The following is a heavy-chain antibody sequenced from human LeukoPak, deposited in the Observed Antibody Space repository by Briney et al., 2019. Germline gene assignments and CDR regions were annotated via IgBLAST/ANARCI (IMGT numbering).Heavy chain of an antibody. CDR3: ARHARWFDP. J-gene: IGHJ5*02. V-gene: IGHV4-59*08. Sequence: SETLSLTCTVSGVSISSSYWGWIRQPPGKGLEWMGYIYNSGSTNYNPSLNTRVTISADASKNQCSLNLNSVTAADTAVYYCARHARWFDPWGQGTLVTVSS. CDR1: GVSISSSY. CDR2: IYNSGST.